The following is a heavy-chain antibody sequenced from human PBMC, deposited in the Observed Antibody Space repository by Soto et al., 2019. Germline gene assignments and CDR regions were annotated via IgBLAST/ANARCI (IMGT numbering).Heavy chain of an antibody. D-gene: IGHD6-19*01. CDR1: GFTFSSSW. V-gene: IGHV3-7*01. CDR3: ARESGWEFDN. CDR2: IKQDGSEK. J-gene: IGHJ4*02. Sequence: EVQLVESGGGLVQPGGSLRLSCAASGFTFSSSWMSWVRQAPGKGLEWVANIKQDGSEKSYVDSVKGRFTISRDNAKNSLYLHMNSLRAEDTAVYYCARESGWEFDNWGQGTLVTVSS.